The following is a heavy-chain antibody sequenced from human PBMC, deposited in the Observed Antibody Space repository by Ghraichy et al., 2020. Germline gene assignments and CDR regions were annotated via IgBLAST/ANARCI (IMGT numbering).Heavy chain of an antibody. D-gene: IGHD2-15*01. CDR2: IYYDGSDK. Sequence: GGSLRLSCEASVFTFSKFGMHWVRQAPAKGLEWVALIYYDGSDKYYADSVKGRFTISRDNSKNTLYLQMNGLTTEDTAVYYCARDQGVCSGGRCYTDALDSWGQGTLVSVSS. J-gene: IGHJ4*02. CDR1: VFTFSKFG. CDR3: ARDQGVCSGGRCYTDALDS. V-gene: IGHV3-33*08.